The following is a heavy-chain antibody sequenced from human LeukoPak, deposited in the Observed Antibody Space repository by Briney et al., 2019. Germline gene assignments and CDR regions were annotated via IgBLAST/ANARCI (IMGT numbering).Heavy chain of an antibody. D-gene: IGHD6-19*01. CDR1: GGSFSGYY. V-gene: IGHV4-34*01. J-gene: IGHJ3*02. Sequence: PSETLSLTCAVYGGSFSGYYWSWNRQPPGKGLEWIGEINHSGSTNYNPSLKSRVTTSVDTSKNQFSLKLSSVTAADTAVYYCARESSGWYDAFDIWGQGTMVAVSS. CDR3: ARESSGWYDAFDI. CDR2: INHSGST.